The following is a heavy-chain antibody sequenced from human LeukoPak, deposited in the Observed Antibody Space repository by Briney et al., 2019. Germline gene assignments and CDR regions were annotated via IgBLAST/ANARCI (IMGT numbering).Heavy chain of an antibody. D-gene: IGHD3-16*02. CDR3: ARHIDPWGLRLGELSLPSFDY. V-gene: IGHV4-39*01. CDR2: IYYSGST. Sequence: PSETLSLTCTVSGGSISSSSYYWGWIRQPPGKGLEWIGSIYYSGSTYYNPSLKSRVTISVDTSKNQFSLKLSSVTAADTAVYYCARHIDPWGLRLGELSLPSFDYWGQGTLVTVSS. CDR1: GGSISSSSYY. J-gene: IGHJ4*02.